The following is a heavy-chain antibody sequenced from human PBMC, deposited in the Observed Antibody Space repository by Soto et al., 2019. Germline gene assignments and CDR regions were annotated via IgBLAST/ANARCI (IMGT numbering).Heavy chain of an antibody. CDR2: IYSGGST. Sequence: HPGGSLRLSCAASGFTVSSNYMSWVRQAPGKGLEWVSVIYSGGSTYYADSVKGRFTISRDNSKNTLYLQMNSLRAEDTAVYYCARVSAGDSSGPYYFDYWGQGTLVTVSS. CDR1: GFTVSSNY. V-gene: IGHV3-53*01. J-gene: IGHJ4*02. D-gene: IGHD3-22*01. CDR3: ARVSAGDSSGPYYFDY.